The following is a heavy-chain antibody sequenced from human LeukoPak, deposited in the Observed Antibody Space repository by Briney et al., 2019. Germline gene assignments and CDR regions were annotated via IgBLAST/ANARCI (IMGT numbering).Heavy chain of an antibody. D-gene: IGHD4-17*01. V-gene: IGHV4-39*01. J-gene: IGHJ4*02. CDR2: MYYSGTT. CDR3: VYPTEDY. Sequence: SETLSLTCTVSGGSISSGPYYWGWIRQPPGKGLEWIGSMYYSGTTYYNPSLKSRVTISVDTSKNQFSLKLSSVTAVDTAVYYCVYPTEDYWGQGTLVTVSS. CDR1: GGSISSGPYY.